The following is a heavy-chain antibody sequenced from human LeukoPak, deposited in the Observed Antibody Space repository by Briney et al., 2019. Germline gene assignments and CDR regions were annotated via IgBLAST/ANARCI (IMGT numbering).Heavy chain of an antibody. CDR3: ALLSGCSGGSCYSEVIWFDP. J-gene: IGHJ5*02. CDR1: GYTFTGYY. D-gene: IGHD2-15*01. V-gene: IGHV1-2*06. Sequence: ASVKVSCKASGYTFTGYYMHWVRQAPGQGLEWKGRINPNSGGTNYAQKFQGRVTMTRDTSISTAYMELSRLRSDDTAVYYCALLSGCSGGSCYSEVIWFDPWGQGTLVTVSS. CDR2: INPNSGGT.